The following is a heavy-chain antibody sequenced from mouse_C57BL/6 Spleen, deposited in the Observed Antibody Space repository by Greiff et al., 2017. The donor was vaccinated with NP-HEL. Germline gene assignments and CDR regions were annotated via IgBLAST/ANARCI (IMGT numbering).Heavy chain of an antibody. CDR1: GYSFTDYN. D-gene: IGHD1-1*01. V-gene: IGHV1-39*01. CDR2: INPNYGTT. CDR3: ASEKLLRGRWYFDV. Sequence: VQLQQSGPELVKPGASVKISCKASGYSFTDYNMNWVKQSNGKSLEWIGVINPNYGTTSYNQKFKGKATLTVDQSSSTAYMQLNSLTSEDSAVYYCASEKLLRGRWYFDVWGTGTTVTVSS. J-gene: IGHJ1*03.